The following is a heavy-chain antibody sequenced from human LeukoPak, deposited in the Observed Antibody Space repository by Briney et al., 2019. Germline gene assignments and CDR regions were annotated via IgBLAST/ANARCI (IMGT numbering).Heavy chain of an antibody. D-gene: IGHD1-26*01. V-gene: IGHV3-74*01. CDR3: ARDHLNSDHLGDAFDI. CDR2: IKSDGSSI. CDR1: GFTFSSYA. Sequence: PGGSLRLSCAASGFTFSSYAMHWVRQAPGKGPVWVSRIKSDGSSINYADSVKGRFIVSRDNAKNTLYLQMNSLRAEDTAVYYCARDHLNSDHLGDAFDIWGQGTMVTVSS. J-gene: IGHJ3*02.